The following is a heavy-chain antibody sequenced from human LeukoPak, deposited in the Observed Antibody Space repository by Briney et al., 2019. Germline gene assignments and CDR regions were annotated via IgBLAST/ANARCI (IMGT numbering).Heavy chain of an antibody. D-gene: IGHD1/OR15-1a*01. V-gene: IGHV3-21*01. J-gene: IGHJ6*02. CDR1: GFTFSTSW. CDR2: ISSSSSYI. Sequence: GGSLRLSCAASGFTFSTSWMHWVRQAPGKGLEWVSSISSSSSYIYYADSVKGRFTISRDNAKNSLYLQMNSLRAEDTAVYYCARVLDDGRTDYYYYGMDVWGQGTTVTVSS. CDR3: ARVLDDGRTDYYYYGMDV.